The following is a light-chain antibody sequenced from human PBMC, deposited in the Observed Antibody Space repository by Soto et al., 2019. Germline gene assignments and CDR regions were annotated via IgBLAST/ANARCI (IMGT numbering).Light chain of an antibody. CDR2: RAS. CDR1: QSVDSN. J-gene: IGKJ5*01. Sequence: ELVMTQSPATLSVSPGERATLSCRASQSVDSNLVWYQQKPGQSPRLLIFRASNRASGIPARFSGSGSGTEFTLTISRLQSEDFAAYYCQQYNNWPPITVGQGTRLEI. V-gene: IGKV3-15*01. CDR3: QQYNNWPPIT.